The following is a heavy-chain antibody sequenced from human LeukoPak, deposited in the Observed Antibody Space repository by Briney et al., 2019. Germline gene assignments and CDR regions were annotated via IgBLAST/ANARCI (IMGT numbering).Heavy chain of an antibody. CDR1: GGTFSSYA. D-gene: IGHD5-18*01. V-gene: IGHV1-46*01. CDR3: ARDRGDSYGYDY. CDR2: INPSGGST. J-gene: IGHJ4*02. Sequence: ASVKVSCKASGGTFSSYAISWVRQAPGQGLEWMGIINPSGGSTNHAQKFQGRVTMTSDTSTSTVYMELSSLRSDDTAVYFCARDRGDSYGYDYWGQGTLVTVSS.